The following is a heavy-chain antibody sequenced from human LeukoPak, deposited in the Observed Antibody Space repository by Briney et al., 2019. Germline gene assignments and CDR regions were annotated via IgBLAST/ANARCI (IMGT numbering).Heavy chain of an antibody. D-gene: IGHD1-1*01. CDR1: GFTVSNNY. J-gene: IGHJ4*02. Sequence: PGGSLRLSCAASGFTVSNNYMGWVRQAPGKGLEWVAFIRYDGSNKYYADSVKGRFTISRDNSKNTLYLQMNSLRAEDTAVYYCATLSVQFFDYWGQGTLVTVSS. CDR2: IRYDGSNK. V-gene: IGHV3-30*02. CDR3: ATLSVQFFDY.